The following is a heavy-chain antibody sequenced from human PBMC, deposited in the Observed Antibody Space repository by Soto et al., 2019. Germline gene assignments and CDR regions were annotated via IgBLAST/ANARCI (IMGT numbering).Heavy chain of an antibody. V-gene: IGHV2-5*02. Sequence: QITLRESGPSLVKPTETLTLTCTFSGFSLTTTGVGVGWIRQPPGKALEWLAVVFWDGGERYSPSLKRRVTITKDTSKDQVVLTMTNMDPADTATYYCTQVYGSGSWGWYFHSWGQGTLVTVSS. CDR3: TQVYGSGSWGWYFHS. J-gene: IGHJ4*02. CDR2: VFWDGGE. CDR1: GFSLTTTGVG. D-gene: IGHD1-26*01.